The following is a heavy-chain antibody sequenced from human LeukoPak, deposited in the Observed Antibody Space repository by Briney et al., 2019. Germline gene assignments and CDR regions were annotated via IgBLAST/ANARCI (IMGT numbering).Heavy chain of an antibody. Sequence: ASVKVSCKASGYTFTGYAIHWVRQAPGQGLEWMGWINPEKRDTGYAHKFQGRVTMTSDTSISTAYMELSSLRSDDTAVYYCAKKVRGPSHPLASWGEGTLVTVSS. CDR2: INPEKRDT. D-gene: IGHD5-12*01. V-gene: IGHV1-2*02. J-gene: IGHJ4*02. CDR1: GYTFTGYA. CDR3: AKKVRGPSHPLAS.